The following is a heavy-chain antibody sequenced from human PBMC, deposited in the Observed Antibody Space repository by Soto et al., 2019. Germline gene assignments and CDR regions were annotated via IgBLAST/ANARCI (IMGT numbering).Heavy chain of an antibody. CDR3: ARASPTIYYDFWSGYSGSYYFDY. CDR1: GYTFTGYY. CDR2: INPNSGGT. V-gene: IGHV1-2*02. Sequence: ASVKVSCKASGYTFTGYYMHWVRQAPGQGLEWMGWINPNSGGTNYAQKFQGRVTMTRDTSISTAYMELSRLRSDDTAVYYCARASPTIYYDFWSGYSGSYYFDYWGQGTLVTVSS. J-gene: IGHJ4*02. D-gene: IGHD3-3*01.